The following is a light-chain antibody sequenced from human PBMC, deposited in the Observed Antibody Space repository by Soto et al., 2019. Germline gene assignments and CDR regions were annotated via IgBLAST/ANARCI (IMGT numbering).Light chain of an antibody. V-gene: IGLV2-11*01. Sequence: QSVLTQPRSVSGSPGQSVTISCTGTSSDVGGYNYVSWYQQHPGKAPKLMIYDVSKRPSGVPDRFSVSKSGNTASLTISGLQAEDEADYYCCSYAGSYTWVFGGGTKLTVL. CDR2: DVS. CDR3: CSYAGSYTWV. J-gene: IGLJ3*02. CDR1: SSDVGGYNY.